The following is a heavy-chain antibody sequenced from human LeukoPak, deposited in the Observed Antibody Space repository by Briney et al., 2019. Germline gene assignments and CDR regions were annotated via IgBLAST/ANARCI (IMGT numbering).Heavy chain of an antibody. CDR2: FSVGGGGT. CDR1: GFTFSSYA. V-gene: IGHV3-23*01. CDR3: AKSGSWYFDY. J-gene: IGHJ4*02. D-gene: IGHD6-13*01. Sequence: GGSLRLSCAASGFTFSSYAMSWVRQAPGKGLEWVSTFSVGGGGTYYADSLKGRFTISRNNSKNTLYLQMNSLRAEDTAVYYCAKSGSWYFDYWGQGTLVTVPS.